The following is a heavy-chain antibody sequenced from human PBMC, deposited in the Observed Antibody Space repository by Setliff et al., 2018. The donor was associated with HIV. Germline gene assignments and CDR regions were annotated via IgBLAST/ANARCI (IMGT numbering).Heavy chain of an antibody. Sequence: SLKISCAASGFSFGDHAMHWVRQSPGKGLEWVASISWESDDTGYADSVRDRFTISRDDARYSLYLQMNSVKIEDTAIYYCGKGSSGWSNIDYLGQGTLVTVSS. V-gene: IGHV3-9*01. CDR2: ISWESDDT. J-gene: IGHJ4*02. CDR1: GFSFGDHA. CDR3: GKGSSGWSNIDY. D-gene: IGHD6-19*01.